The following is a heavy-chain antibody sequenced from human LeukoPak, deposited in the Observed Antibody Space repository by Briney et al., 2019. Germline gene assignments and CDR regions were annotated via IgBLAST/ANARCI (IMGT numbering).Heavy chain of an antibody. CDR3: ARGYYGSGSYYPNRFDS. CDR2: ISSFSGTI. D-gene: IGHD3-10*01. CDR1: GITFSTYS. V-gene: IGHV3-48*04. Sequence: PGGSLRLSCVASGITFSTYSMNWVRQAPGKGLEWVSYISSFSGTINYADSVKGRFTISRDNAKNSLYLQMNSLRAEDTAVYYCARGYYGSGSYYPNRFDSWGQGTLVTVSS. J-gene: IGHJ5*01.